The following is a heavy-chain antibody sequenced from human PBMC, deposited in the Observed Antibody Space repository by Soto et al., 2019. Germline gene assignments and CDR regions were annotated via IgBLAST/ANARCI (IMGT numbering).Heavy chain of an antibody. V-gene: IGHV4-4*07. J-gene: IGHJ4*02. D-gene: IGHD4-17*01. CDR3: ARHHDYGDYVDY. CDR2: IYTSGST. CDR1: GGSISSYY. Sequence: PLETRSRTCTVSGGSISSYYWSWIRQPAGKGLEWIGRIYTSGSTNYNPSLKSRVTMSVDTSKNQFSLKLSSVTAADTAVYYCARHHDYGDYVDYWGQGTLVTVSS.